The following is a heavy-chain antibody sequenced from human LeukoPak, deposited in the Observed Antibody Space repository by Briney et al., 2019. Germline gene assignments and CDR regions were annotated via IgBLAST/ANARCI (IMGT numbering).Heavy chain of an antibody. CDR3: AAQGRYSSGWRADY. J-gene: IGHJ4*02. V-gene: IGHV4-59*13. CDR1: GSSISNYY. Sequence: SETLSLTCSVSGSSISNYYWSWIRQSPGKGLEWIGYIYSTGSTDYNPSLKSRVTIPVDTSKKQFSLKLSSVTAADTAVYYCAAQGRYSSGWRADYWGQGTLVTVSS. CDR2: IYSTGST. D-gene: IGHD6-19*01.